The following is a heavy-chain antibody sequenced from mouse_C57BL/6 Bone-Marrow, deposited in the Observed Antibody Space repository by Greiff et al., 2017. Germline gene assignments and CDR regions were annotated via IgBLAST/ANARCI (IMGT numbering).Heavy chain of an antibody. V-gene: IGHV14-3*01. Sequence: EVQLQQSVAELVRPGASVKLSCTASGFNIKTTYMHWVKQRPEQGLEWIGRIDPANGNTKYAPKFQGKATITADTSSNTAYLQLSSLTSEDTAIYYCARWGYGKSYWGQGTTLTVSS. D-gene: IGHD2-1*01. CDR3: ARWGYGKSY. J-gene: IGHJ2*01. CDR2: IDPANGNT. CDR1: GFNIKTTY.